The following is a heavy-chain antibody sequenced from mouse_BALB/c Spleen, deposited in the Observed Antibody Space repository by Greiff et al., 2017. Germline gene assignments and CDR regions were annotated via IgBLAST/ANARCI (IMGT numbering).Heavy chain of an antibody. J-gene: IGHJ4*01. CDR1: RFTFSSFG. V-gene: IGHV5-17*02. Sequence: EVHLVESGGGLVQPGGSRKLSCAASRFTFSSFGMHWVRQAPEKGLEWVAYISSGSSTIYYADTVKGRFTISRDNPKNTLFLQMTSLRSEDTAMYYCARWGSYAMDYWGQGTSVTVSS. CDR3: ARWGSYAMDY. CDR2: ISSGSSTI. D-gene: IGHD1-1*01.